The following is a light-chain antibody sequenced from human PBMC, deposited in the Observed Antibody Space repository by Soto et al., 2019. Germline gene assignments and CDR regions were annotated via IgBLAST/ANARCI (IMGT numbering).Light chain of an antibody. CDR2: DTS. CDR1: QSVSNY. V-gene: IGKV3-11*01. Sequence: EIVLTQSPTTLSLSPGERATLSCRASQSVSNYLAWYQQKPGQAPRLLIYDTSNKATGIPARFSGSGSGTDLTLTLSSLEPEEFAVYCRQHRSSWPLTFGGGTKVEIK. CDR3: QHRSSWPLT. J-gene: IGKJ4*01.